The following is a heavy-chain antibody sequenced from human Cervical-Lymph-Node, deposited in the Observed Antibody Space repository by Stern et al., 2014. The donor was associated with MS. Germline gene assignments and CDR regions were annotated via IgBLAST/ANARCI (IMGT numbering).Heavy chain of an antibody. J-gene: IGHJ1*01. D-gene: IGHD7-27*01. CDR1: GYTFTTFG. CDR3: ARGTGDLKH. CDR2: ISGYSPNT. V-gene: IGHV1-18*01. Sequence: VQLGQSGPEVKKPGASVKVSCRASGYTFTTFGISWVRQAPGQGLEWMGWISGYSPNTNYAPKVQGRVTLTTDTSTSTAYMELRSLRSDDTAIYYCARGTGDLKHWGQGTLVTVSS.